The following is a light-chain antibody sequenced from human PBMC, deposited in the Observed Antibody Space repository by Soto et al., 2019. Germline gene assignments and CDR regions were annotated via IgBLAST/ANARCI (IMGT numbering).Light chain of an antibody. V-gene: IGKV1-5*01. CDR1: ESISRR. Sequence: IKMTQSPSILSASVGDRVTITCRASESISRRLAWYQQKPGKAPKLRIYDASSLASGIPSRFSGSGSGTEFTLTISSLQPEDFATYYCQQSYSTPLTFGHGGRLEIK. J-gene: IGKJ5*01. CDR2: DAS. CDR3: QQSYSTPLT.